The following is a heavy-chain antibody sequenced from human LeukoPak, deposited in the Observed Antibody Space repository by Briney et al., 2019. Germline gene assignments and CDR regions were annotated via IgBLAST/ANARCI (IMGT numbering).Heavy chain of an antibody. J-gene: IGHJ6*04. V-gene: IGHV3-48*03. CDR3: ARDPPMVRGKRLDV. CDR1: GFTFSSYE. D-gene: IGHD3-10*01. CDR2: ISSSGSTI. Sequence: AGGSLRLSCAASGFTFSSYEMNWVRQAPGKGLEWVSYISSSGSTIYYADSVKGRFTISRDNAKNSLYLQMNSLRAEDTAVYYCARDPPMVRGKRLDVWGKGTTVTVSS.